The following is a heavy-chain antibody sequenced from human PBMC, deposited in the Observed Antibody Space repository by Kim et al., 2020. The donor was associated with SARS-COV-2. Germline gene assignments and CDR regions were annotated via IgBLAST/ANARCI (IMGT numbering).Heavy chain of an antibody. CDR2: ISSSGSHT. Sequence: GGSLRLSCAASGFTFSDHQMSWRRQAPGQGPEWVSYISSSGSHTSYADSVKGRFLVSRDNAKNSLYLQMNGLKVDDTAMYYCARRDGDFWGQGTLVTVSS. CDR1: GFTFSDHQ. CDR3: ARRDGDF. J-gene: IGHJ4*02. V-gene: IGHV3-11*03.